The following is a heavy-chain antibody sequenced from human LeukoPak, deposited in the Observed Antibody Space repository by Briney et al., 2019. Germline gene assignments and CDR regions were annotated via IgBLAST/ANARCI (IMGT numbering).Heavy chain of an antibody. J-gene: IGHJ4*02. CDR2: MSYDGSNK. D-gene: IGHD6-19*01. Sequence: GKSLRLSCAASGFTFSSYAMHWVRQAPGKGLEWGAVMSYDGSNKYYADSVKGRFTISRDNSKNTLYLQLNRLSAEDTAVYYCARGASVAVAGTFLGYWGQGTLVTVSS. V-gene: IGHV3-30-3*01. CDR1: GFTFSSYA. CDR3: ARGASVAVAGTFLGY.